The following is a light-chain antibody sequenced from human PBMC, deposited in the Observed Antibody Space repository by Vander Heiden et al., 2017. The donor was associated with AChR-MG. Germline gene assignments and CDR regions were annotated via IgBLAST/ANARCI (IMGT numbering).Light chain of an antibody. J-gene: IGKJ2*01. V-gene: IGKV3-11*01. CDR2: DAS. Sequence: ELVLTQYPATLSLSPGDRATLSCRASQSVSSYLAWYQQKPGQAPRLLNYDASNRATGIPARFSGSGSGTDFTLTISSLEPEDFAVYYCQQRSNWPPYTFGQGTKLEIK. CDR1: QSVSSY. CDR3: QQRSNWPPYT.